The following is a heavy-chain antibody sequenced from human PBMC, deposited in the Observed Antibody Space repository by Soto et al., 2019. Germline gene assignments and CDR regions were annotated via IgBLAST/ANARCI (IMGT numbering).Heavy chain of an antibody. CDR3: ASEALCGADCYFFEY. CDR1: GFTFRNSE. Sequence: PVGSLRLSCAGSGFTFRNSEMFWVRQAPGKGLEWVSKINYSGSNIYYSKSVKGRFTISRDNAKNSLYLQMNSLTDEDTAIYFCASEALCGADCYFFEYWGPGTLVTVPQ. CDR2: INYSGSNI. D-gene: IGHD2-21*02. J-gene: IGHJ4*02. V-gene: IGHV3-48*03.